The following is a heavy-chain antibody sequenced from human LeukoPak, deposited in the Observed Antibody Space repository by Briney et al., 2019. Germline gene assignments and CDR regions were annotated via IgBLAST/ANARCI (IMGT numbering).Heavy chain of an antibody. CDR1: GFTFSNTY. CDR3: ARGQGWLVDY. Sequence: GVSLRLSCAASGFTFSNTYMTWVRQAPGKGLEWVANIKQDGSEKFYVDSVRGRFTISRDNAKNALYLQMNSLRAEDTAIYYCARGQGWLVDYWGQGTLVTVSS. V-gene: IGHV3-7*05. J-gene: IGHJ4*02. D-gene: IGHD6-19*01. CDR2: IKQDGSEK.